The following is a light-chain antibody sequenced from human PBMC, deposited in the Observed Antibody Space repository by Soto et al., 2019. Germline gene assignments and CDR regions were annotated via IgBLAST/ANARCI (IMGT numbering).Light chain of an antibody. J-gene: IGKJ2*01. CDR1: QSVSSSY. CDR2: GTG. V-gene: IGKV3-20*01. Sequence: EIVLTQSPGSLSFSPGQRATLSCRASQSVSSSYLAWYQHKRGQAPRLLMFGTGSRATGIPDRFSGTGSGKDFTLIINRLEPEDFAVYYCPQYSSTHHTFGQGSKVDIX. CDR3: PQYSSTHHT.